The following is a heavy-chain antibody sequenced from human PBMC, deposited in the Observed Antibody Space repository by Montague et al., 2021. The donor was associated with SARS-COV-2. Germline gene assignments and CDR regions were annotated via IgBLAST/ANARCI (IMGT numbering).Heavy chain of an antibody. CDR1: GDSISTSTW. V-gene: IGHV4-4*02. D-gene: IGHD6-13*01. J-gene: IGHJ6*02. Sequence: SETLSLTCRVSGDSISTSTWWTWVRQTPGKGPEWIGEIFHSGTTNYNPSLKSRVSISVDKSNNQFSLRLSSLIAADTAVYYCATLSRRTAAGTRDYFGLDVWGQGTTVVVSS. CDR3: ATLSRRTAAGTRDYFGLDV. CDR2: IFHSGTT.